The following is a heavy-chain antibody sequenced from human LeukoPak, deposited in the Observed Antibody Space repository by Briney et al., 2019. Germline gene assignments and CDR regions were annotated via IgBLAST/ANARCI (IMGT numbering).Heavy chain of an antibody. Sequence: PSETLSLTCAVYGGSFSGYYWSGIRQPPGKGLEWIGEINHSGSTKYNPSLKSRVTISVDTSKNQFSLKMSSVTAADTAVYYCARGEEAAAGTGIWFDPWGQGTLVTVSS. CDR2: INHSGST. CDR3: ARGEEAAAGTGIWFDP. CDR1: GGSFSGYY. J-gene: IGHJ5*02. V-gene: IGHV4-34*01. D-gene: IGHD6-13*01.